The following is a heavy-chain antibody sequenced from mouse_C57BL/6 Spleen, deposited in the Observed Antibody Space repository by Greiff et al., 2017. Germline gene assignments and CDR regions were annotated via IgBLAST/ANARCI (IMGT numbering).Heavy chain of an antibody. CDR2: INPNNGGT. CDR3: ARLGDYDVYAMDY. D-gene: IGHD2-4*01. Sequence: EVQGVESGPELVKPGASVKIPCKASGYTFTDYNMDWVKQSHGKSLEWIGDINPNNGGTIYNQKFKGKATLTVDKSSSTAYMELRSLTSEDTAVYYCARLGDYDVYAMDYWGQGTSVTVSS. CDR1: GYTFTDYN. V-gene: IGHV1-18*01. J-gene: IGHJ4*01.